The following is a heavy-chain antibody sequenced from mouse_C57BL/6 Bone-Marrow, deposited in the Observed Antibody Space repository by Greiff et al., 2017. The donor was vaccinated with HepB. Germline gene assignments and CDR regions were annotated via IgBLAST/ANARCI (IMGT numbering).Heavy chain of an antibody. CDR1: GFTFSNYW. Sequence: EVKLMESGGGLVQPGGSMKLSCVASGFTFSNYWMNWVRQSPEKGLEWVAQIRLKSDNYATHYAESVKGRFTISRDDSKSSVYLQMNNLRAEDTGIYYCTDNWDYAMDYWGQGTSVTVSS. J-gene: IGHJ4*01. CDR2: IRLKSDNYAT. D-gene: IGHD4-1*01. V-gene: IGHV6-3*01. CDR3: TDNWDYAMDY.